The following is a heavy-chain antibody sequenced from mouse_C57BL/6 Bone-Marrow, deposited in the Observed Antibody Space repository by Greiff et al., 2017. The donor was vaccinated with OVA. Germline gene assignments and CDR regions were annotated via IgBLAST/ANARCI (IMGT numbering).Heavy chain of an antibody. V-gene: IGHV5-2*01. CDR3: AKHSSYVVAMDY. CDR2: INSDGGST. Sequence: EVKLVESGGGLVQPGESLKLSCESSEYAFPSHDMSWVSKTPEKRLEWVAAINSDGGSTNYPDNMKRRFIISRDNTKKTLYLQMSSLSSEDTAFYYCAKHSSYVVAMDYWGQGASVTVAS. D-gene: IGHD1-1*01. CDR1: EYAFPSHD. J-gene: IGHJ4*01.